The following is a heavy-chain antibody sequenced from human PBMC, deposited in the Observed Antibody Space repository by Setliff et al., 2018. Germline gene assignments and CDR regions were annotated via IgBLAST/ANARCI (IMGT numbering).Heavy chain of an antibody. CDR3: ARHPPPPNYFDIGALDS. CDR1: GGPPNSYS. D-gene: IGHD3-22*01. J-gene: IGHJ4*02. CDR2: IIPVLDIT. Sequence: SVKISCKASGGPPNSYSFSWVRQAPGQGLEWMGRIIPVLDITRYSQKFQGRVTITADKSTGIIYMELTSLRSDDTAVYYCARHPPPPNYFDIGALDSWGQGTLVTVSS. V-gene: IGHV1-69*02.